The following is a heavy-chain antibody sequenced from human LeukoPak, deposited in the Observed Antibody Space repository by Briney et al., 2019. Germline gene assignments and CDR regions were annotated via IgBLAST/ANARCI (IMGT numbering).Heavy chain of an antibody. Sequence: ASVKDSCKASGYTFTGYYMHWVRQAPGQGLEWMGWINPNSGGTNYAQKFQGRVTMTRDTSISTAYMELSRLRSDDTAVYYCARDLYGDYGYYYYGLDVWGQGTTVTVSS. CDR2: INPNSGGT. D-gene: IGHD4-17*01. J-gene: IGHJ6*02. CDR3: ARDLYGDYGYYYYGLDV. CDR1: GYTFTGYY. V-gene: IGHV1-2*02.